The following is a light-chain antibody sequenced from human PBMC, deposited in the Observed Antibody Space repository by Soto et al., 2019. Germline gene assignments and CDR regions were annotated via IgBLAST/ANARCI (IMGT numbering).Light chain of an antibody. J-gene: IGLJ1*01. V-gene: IGLV2-14*01. CDR1: SSDVGGYNY. CDR3: SSYTSSSTLPYV. CDR2: DVS. Sequence: QSVLTQPASVSGSPGQSITISCTGTSSDVGGYNYVSWYQQDPGKAPKLMIYDVSNRPSGVSNRFSGSKSGNTASLTISGLQAEDEADYCCSSYTSSSTLPYVFGTGTKVTVL.